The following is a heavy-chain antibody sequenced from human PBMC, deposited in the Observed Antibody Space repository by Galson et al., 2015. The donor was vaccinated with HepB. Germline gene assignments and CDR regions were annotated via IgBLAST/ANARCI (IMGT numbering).Heavy chain of an antibody. CDR2: INPNSGGT. CDR3: ARDLSCFVVPAAMSSDY. Sequence: SCKASGYTFTGYYMHWVRQAPGQGLEWMGWINPNSGGTNYAQKFQGRVTMTRDTSISTAYMELSRLRSDDTAVYYCARDLSCFVVPAAMSSDYWGQGTLVTVSS. CDR1: GYTFTGYY. D-gene: IGHD2-2*01. J-gene: IGHJ4*02. V-gene: IGHV1-2*02.